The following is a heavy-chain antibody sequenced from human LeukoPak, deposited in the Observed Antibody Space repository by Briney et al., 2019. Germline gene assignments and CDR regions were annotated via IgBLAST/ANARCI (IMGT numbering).Heavy chain of an antibody. CDR1: GFTFTFYG. CDR2: IPSDGSYT. Sequence: GRSLRLSCVVSGFTFTFYGMHWVRQAPGKGLEWVALIPSDGSYTYYADSVKGRFTISRDNSKDTLSLQMNSVRPDDTAVYYCAKDRYGDYGPFDNWGQGTMVTVSS. CDR3: AKDRYGDYGPFDN. V-gene: IGHV3-30*18. D-gene: IGHD4-17*01. J-gene: IGHJ3*02.